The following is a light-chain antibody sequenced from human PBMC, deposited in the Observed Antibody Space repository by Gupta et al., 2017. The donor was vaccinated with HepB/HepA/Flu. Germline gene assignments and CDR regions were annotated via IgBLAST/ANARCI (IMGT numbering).Light chain of an antibody. Sequence: QSVLTQPPSASGTPGQRVTIPCSGSRSNMGRNIVNWYQQLPGMAPKLLIFSDDQRPSGVPDRFSGSKSGTSASLAISGLQSEDEADYYCTSWDDSLNGWVFGGGTKLTVL. J-gene: IGLJ3*02. CDR1: RSNMGRNI. V-gene: IGLV1-44*01. CDR2: SDD. CDR3: TSWDDSLNGWV.